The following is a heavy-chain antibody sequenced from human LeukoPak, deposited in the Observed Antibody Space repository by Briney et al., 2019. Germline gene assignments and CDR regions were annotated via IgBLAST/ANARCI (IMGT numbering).Heavy chain of an antibody. CDR1: AYTFTTYD. Sequence: AXVKVSCKASAYTFTTYDINWVRQASGQGLEWMGWMNPNSGNTDYAQKFQGRVTMNRHTSISTAYMELSSLRSEDTAVYYCARGPRNWGFDYWGPGTLVTVSS. D-gene: IGHD7-27*01. J-gene: IGHJ4*02. CDR2: MNPNSGNT. V-gene: IGHV1-8*01. CDR3: ARGPRNWGFDY.